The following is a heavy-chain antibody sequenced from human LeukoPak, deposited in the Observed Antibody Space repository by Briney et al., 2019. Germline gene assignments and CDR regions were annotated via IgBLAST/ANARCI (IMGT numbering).Heavy chain of an antibody. CDR3: ARSEGYYYYYMDV. CDR2: IYPGDSDT. CDR1: GYSFTSYW. V-gene: IGHV5-51*01. J-gene: IGHJ6*03. Sequence: GESLKISCKGSGYSFTSYWIGWVRQMPGKGLEWMGIIYPGDSDTRYSPSFQGQVTISADKSISTTYLQWSSLKASDTAMYYCARSEGYYYYYMDVWGKGTTVTVSS.